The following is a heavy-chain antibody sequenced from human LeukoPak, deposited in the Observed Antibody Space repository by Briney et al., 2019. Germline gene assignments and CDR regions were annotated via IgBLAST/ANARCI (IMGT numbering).Heavy chain of an antibody. D-gene: IGHD3-10*01. Sequence: GASVKVSCKASGGTFSSYAISWVRQAPGQGLEWMGGFDPEDGETIYAQKFQGRVTMTEDTSTGTAYMELSSLRSEDTAVYYCATDVDYYGSGTNHYGMDVWGQGTTVTVSS. V-gene: IGHV1-24*01. J-gene: IGHJ6*02. CDR2: FDPEDGET. CDR3: ATDVDYYGSGTNHYGMDV. CDR1: GGTFSSYA.